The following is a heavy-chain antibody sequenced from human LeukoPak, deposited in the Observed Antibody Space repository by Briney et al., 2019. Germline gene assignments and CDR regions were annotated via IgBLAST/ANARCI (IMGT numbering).Heavy chain of an antibody. D-gene: IGHD5-18*01. CDR2: IKEDGSDK. CDR1: GFMFSSSW. J-gene: IGHJ4*02. V-gene: IGHV3-7*01. Sequence: GGSLRLSCAASGFMFSSSWMAWVRQAPGKGLEWVANIKEDGSDKNYVDSMKGRFTIYRDNAKNSLYLQMNSLRAEDTAIYYCARDAAYGYDRFDYWGQGTQVTVSS. CDR3: ARDAAYGYDRFDY.